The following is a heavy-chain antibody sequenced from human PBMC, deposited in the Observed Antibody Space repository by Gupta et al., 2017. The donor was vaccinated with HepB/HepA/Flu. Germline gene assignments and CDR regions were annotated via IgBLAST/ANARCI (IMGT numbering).Heavy chain of an antibody. CDR3: ESSVAGTSWFDP. D-gene: IGHD6-19*01. CDR1: GYTFTSYG. Sequence: QVQLVQSGAEVKKPGASVKVSCTASGYTFTSYGISWVRQAPGQGLEWMGWISAYNGNTNYAQKIQGRVTMTTDTSTSTAYMELRSLRSDDTAVYYCESSVAGTSWFDPWGQGTLGTFSS. CDR2: ISAYNGNT. V-gene: IGHV1-18*04. J-gene: IGHJ5*02.